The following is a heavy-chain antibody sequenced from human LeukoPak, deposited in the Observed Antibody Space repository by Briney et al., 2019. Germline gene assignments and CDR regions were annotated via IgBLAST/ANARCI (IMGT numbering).Heavy chain of an antibody. CDR2: ISTDGTIT. Sequence: GGSLRLSCEASGFSFGSHWMHWVSQAPGRGLVWVSRISTDGTITNYADSVKGRFTISRGNAENTVYLQMNSLRADDTAVYYCARARGSSPDIFDFWGQGTLVTVSS. CDR3: ARARGSSPDIFDF. V-gene: IGHV3-74*01. J-gene: IGHJ4*02. D-gene: IGHD3-9*01. CDR1: GFSFGSHW.